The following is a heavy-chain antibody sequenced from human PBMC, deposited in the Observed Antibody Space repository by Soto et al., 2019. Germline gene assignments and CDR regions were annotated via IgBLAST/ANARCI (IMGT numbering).Heavy chain of an antibody. CDR2: ITGSGAST. V-gene: IGHV3-23*01. D-gene: IGHD3-3*01. CDR3: AKVRFPFWSGSNDY. J-gene: IGHJ4*02. CDR1: GFTFMNYA. Sequence: QSGGSLRLSCAASGFTFMNYAMSWVRQAPGKGLEWVSAITGSGASTYYADSVKGRFTISRDNSKNTLYLQMNSLRAEDTAVYYCAKVRFPFWSGSNDYWGQGTLVTVSS.